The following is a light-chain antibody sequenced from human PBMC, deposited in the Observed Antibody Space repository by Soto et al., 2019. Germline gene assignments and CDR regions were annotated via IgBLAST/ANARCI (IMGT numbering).Light chain of an antibody. CDR3: RSYTSINPRV. CDR1: SSDVGGYNY. V-gene: IGLV2-14*01. Sequence: QSALTQPASVSGSPGQSITISCIGTSSDVGGYNYVSWYQQHPGKAPKLMIYEVSSRPSGVSNRFSGSESGNTASLTISGLQAEDEADYYCRSYTSINPRVFGGGTQLNVL. J-gene: IGLJ3*02. CDR2: EVS.